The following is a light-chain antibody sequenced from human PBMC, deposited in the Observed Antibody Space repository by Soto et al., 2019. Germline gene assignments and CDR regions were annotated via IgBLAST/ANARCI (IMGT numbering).Light chain of an antibody. CDR1: QTVISSY. V-gene: IGKV3-20*01. J-gene: IGKJ2*01. CDR2: GAS. CDR3: LQYGGSPRT. Sequence: EIVLTQSPGTLSLSPGERATLSCRASQTVISSYLAWYQQKPGQAPRLLIFGASSRATGILDRFSGSGSGTDFTLTISGLEPDDFALYYCLQYGGSPRTFGQGTKLEIK.